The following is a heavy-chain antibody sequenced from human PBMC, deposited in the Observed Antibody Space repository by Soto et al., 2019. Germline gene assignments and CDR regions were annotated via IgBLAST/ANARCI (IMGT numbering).Heavy chain of an antibody. CDR1: GGTFSSYA. V-gene: IGHV1-69*01. Sequence: QVQLVQSGAEVKKPGSSVKVSCKASGGTFSSYAISWVRQAPGQGLEWMGGIIPIFGTANYAQKFQGRLTITADEATSTAYMELSRLRSEDTAVYYCARTNCSSTSCYSPGYGMDVWGQGTTFTVSS. D-gene: IGHD2-2*01. CDR3: ARTNCSSTSCYSPGYGMDV. CDR2: IIPIFGTA. J-gene: IGHJ6*02.